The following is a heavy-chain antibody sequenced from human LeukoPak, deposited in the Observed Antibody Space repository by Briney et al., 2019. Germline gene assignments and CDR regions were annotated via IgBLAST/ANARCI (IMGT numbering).Heavy chain of an antibody. Sequence: RASETLSLTCTVSGGSISSYYWSWIRQPPGKGLEWIGYIYYSGSTNYNPSLKSRVTISVDTSKNQFSLKLSSVTAADTAVYYCARDGYNIKGWYFDLWGRGTLVTVSS. CDR2: IYYSGST. V-gene: IGHV4-59*01. CDR1: GGSISSYY. D-gene: IGHD5-24*01. J-gene: IGHJ2*01. CDR3: ARDGYNIKGWYFDL.